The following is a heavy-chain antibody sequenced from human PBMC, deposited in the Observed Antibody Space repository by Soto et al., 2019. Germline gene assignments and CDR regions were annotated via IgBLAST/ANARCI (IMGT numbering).Heavy chain of an antibody. D-gene: IGHD6-13*01. CDR3: ARRVDGCSGSKYYYYYCGMDV. V-gene: IGHV3-23*01. Sequence: EVQLLESGGGLLQPGGSLRLSCAASGFTFSNYAMTWVRQAPGKGLEWVSGIIGSGGSTYYADSVNGRFTISRDNSKNTLYLQMNSLRAEDTAVYYCARRVDGCSGSKYYYYYCGMDVWGQGTTVTVSS. CDR2: IIGSGGST. CDR1: GFTFSNYA. J-gene: IGHJ6*02.